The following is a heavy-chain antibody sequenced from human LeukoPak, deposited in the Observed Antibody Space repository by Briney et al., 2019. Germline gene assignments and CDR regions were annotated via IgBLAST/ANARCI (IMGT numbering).Heavy chain of an antibody. J-gene: IGHJ4*02. V-gene: IGHV3-9*01. CDR2: ISWNSGSI. CDR1: GFTFDDYA. CDR3: AKDLRSSGYYYVAFDY. Sequence: GGSLRLSCAASGFTFDDYAMPWVRQAPGKGLKWFSGISWNSGSIGYADSVKGRFTISRDNAKNSLYLQMNSLRAEDTALYYCAKDLRSSGYYYVAFDYWGQGTLVTVSS. D-gene: IGHD3-22*01.